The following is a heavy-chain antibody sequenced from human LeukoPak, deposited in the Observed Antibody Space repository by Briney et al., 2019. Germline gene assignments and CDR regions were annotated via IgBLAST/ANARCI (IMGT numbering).Heavy chain of an antibody. V-gene: IGHV3-23*01. CDR1: GFTLSSYA. CDR2: ISGSGGGT. J-gene: IGHJ4*02. Sequence: PGGSLRLSCAASGFTLSSYAMSWVRQAPGKGLEWVSAISGSGGGTYYADSVKGRFTISRDNSKNTLYLQMNSLRAEDTAVYYCAQDPRRTVTTTYIDYWGQGTLATVSS. D-gene: IGHD4-17*01. CDR3: AQDPRRTVTTTYIDY.